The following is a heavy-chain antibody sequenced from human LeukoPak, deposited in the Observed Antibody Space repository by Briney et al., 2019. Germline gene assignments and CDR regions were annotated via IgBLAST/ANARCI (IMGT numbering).Heavy chain of an antibody. CDR2: IYYSGST. D-gene: IGHD3-3*01. Sequence: SETLSLTCTVSGGSISSYYWSWIRQPPGKGLEWIGYIYYSGSTNYNPSLKSRVTISVDTSKNQFSLKLSSVTAADTAVYYCARASGGGNGFWSGYYAWAIDYWGQGTLVTVSS. CDR3: ARASGGGNGFWSGYYAWAIDY. J-gene: IGHJ4*02. V-gene: IGHV4-59*01. CDR1: GGSISSYY.